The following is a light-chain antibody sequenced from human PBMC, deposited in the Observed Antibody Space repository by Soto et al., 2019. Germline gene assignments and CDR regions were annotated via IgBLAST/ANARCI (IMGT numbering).Light chain of an antibody. CDR3: QQYTNWPTIT. CDR1: QSVGSN. CDR2: GSS. V-gene: IGKV3-15*01. J-gene: IGKJ5*01. Sequence: EIVMTQSPATLPVSPGARETLSCRASQSVGSNLAWFQQKPGQAPRLLIYGSSTRATGVPARFSGSGSGADFTLTISNLQSQDFAVYYCQQYTNWPTITFGQGTRLEIK.